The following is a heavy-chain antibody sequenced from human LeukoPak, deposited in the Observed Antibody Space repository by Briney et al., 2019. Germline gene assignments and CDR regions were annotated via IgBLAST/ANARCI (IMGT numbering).Heavy chain of an antibody. CDR3: AREALGGGGY. D-gene: IGHD3-10*01. V-gene: IGHV3-66*01. J-gene: IGHJ4*02. CDR2: IYSSGST. Sequence: GGSLRLSCAASVFTVSSNYMSWVRQAPGKGLECVSIIYSSGSTYYSDSVKGRFTISRDNSKNTLYLQMNSLRAEDTAVYHCAREALGGGGYWGQGTLVTVSS. CDR1: VFTVSSNY.